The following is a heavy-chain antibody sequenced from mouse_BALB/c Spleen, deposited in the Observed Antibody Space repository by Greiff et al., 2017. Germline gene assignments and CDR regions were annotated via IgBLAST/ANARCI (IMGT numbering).Heavy chain of an antibody. CDR3: ARDGGNSGYYAMDY. J-gene: IGHJ4*01. D-gene: IGHD2-1*01. V-gene: IGHV2-9*02. Sequence: VQRVESGPGLVAPSQSLSITCTVSGFSLTSYGVHWVRQPPGKGLEWLGVIWAGGSTNYNSALMSRLSISKDNSKSQVFLKMNSLQTDDTAMYYCARDGGNSGYYAMDYWGQGTSVTVSS. CDR1: GFSLTSYG. CDR2: IWAGGST.